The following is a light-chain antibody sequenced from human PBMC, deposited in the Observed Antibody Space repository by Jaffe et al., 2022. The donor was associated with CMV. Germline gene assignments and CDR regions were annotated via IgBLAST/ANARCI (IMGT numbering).Light chain of an antibody. CDR1: QGISSW. CDR2: AAS. Sequence: DIQMTQSPSSVSASIGDRVTITCRASQGISSWLAWYQQKPGKAPNLLIHAASSLQTGVPSRFSGSGSGTDFTLTISSLQPEDFGTYYCQQTNGFPITFGQGTRLEIK. V-gene: IGKV1-12*01. J-gene: IGKJ5*01. CDR3: QQTNGFPIT.